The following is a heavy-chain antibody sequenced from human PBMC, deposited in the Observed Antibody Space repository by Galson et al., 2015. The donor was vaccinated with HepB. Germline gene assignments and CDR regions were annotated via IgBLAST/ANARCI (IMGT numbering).Heavy chain of an antibody. CDR2: IIPIFGTA. V-gene: IGHV1-69*13. CDR3: ARWGHYYDFWSGPGWFDP. J-gene: IGHJ5*02. CDR1: GGTFSSYA. Sequence: SVKVSCKASGGTFSSYAISWVRQAPGQGLEWMGGIIPIFGTANYAQKFQGRVTITADESTSTAYMELSSLRSEDTAVYYCARWGHYYDFWSGPGWFDPWGQGTLVTVSS. D-gene: IGHD3-3*01.